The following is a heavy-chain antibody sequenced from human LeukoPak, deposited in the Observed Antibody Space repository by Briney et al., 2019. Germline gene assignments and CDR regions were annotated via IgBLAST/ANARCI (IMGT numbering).Heavy chain of an antibody. CDR1: GYTFTYYY. CDR2: INPNDGDT. CDR3: ARANFLYCSSSTCLSDY. Sequence: SVKVSCKASGYTFTYYYMHWVRQAPGQGVEWMGWINPNDGDTNYAQKFQGRVTMTRDTSISTAHMEVSRLRSDDTAVYYCARANFLYCSSSTCLSDYWGQGTLVTVSS. D-gene: IGHD2-2*01. V-gene: IGHV1-2*02. J-gene: IGHJ4*02.